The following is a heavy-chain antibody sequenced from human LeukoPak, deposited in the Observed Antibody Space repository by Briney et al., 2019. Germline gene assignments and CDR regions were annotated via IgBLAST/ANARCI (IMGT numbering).Heavy chain of an antibody. CDR3: AKGDYVWGSYRPEYNWFDP. D-gene: IGHD3-16*02. CDR1: GYTFTSYD. V-gene: IGHV1-8*01. Sequence: GASVKVSCKASGYTFTSYDINWVRQATGQGLEWMGWMNPNSGNTGYAQKFQGRVTMTRNTSISTAYMELSSLRSEDTAVYYCAKGDYVWGSYRPEYNWFDPWGQGTLVTVSS. CDR2: MNPNSGNT. J-gene: IGHJ5*02.